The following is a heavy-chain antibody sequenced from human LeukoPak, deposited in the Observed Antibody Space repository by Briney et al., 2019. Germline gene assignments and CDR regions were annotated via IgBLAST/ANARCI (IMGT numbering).Heavy chain of an antibody. CDR2: IYYSGRT. D-gene: IGHD6-19*01. CDR1: GDSISSYF. V-gene: IGHV4-59*12. Sequence: SETLSLTCTVSGDSISSYFWSWIRQSPGKGLEWIGYIYYSGRTNYNPSLKSRVTISVDTSKNQFSLKLSSVTAADTAVYYCARGGSGWLSEDAFDIWGQGTMVTVSS. CDR3: ARGGSGWLSEDAFDI. J-gene: IGHJ3*02.